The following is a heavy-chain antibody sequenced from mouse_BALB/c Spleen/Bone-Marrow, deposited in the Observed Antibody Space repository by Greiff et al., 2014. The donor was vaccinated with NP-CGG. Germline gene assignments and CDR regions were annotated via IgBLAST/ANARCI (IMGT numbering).Heavy chain of an antibody. D-gene: IGHD4-1*01. CDR1: GYTFTTYY. Sequence: VQLQESGAELVKPGTSVKLSCKASGYTFTTYYMYWVKQRPGQGLEWIGEINPNNGGTNFKEKFKSKATLTVDKSSSTAYMQLSSPTSEDSAVYYCTRGRSWGFDYWGQGTTLTVSS. V-gene: IGHV1S81*02. CDR3: TRGRSWGFDY. J-gene: IGHJ2*01. CDR2: INPNNGGT.